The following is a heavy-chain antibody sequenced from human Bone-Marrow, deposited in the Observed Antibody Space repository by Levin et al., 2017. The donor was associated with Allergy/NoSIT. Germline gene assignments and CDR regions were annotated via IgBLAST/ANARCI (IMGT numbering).Heavy chain of an antibody. V-gene: IGHV4-38-2*01. J-gene: IGHJ4*02. CDR2: IYHTGST. CDR3: ATSACTYCHPGSLPSFDY. Sequence: PSETLSLTCDVSDYSITHGFYWGWIRQPPGKGLEWIGSIYHTGSTFYNPSLKSRVTVSVDTSKNQFSLTLTSVTAADTALYYCATSACTYCHPGSLPSFDYWGQGPLVTVSS. D-gene: IGHD2-15*01. CDR1: DYSITHGFY.